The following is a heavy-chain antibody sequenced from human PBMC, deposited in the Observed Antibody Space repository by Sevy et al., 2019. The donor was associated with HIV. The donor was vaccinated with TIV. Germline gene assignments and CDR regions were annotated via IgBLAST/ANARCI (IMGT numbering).Heavy chain of an antibody. V-gene: IGHV4-34*01. CDR1: GGSFSGYY. D-gene: IGHD5-12*01. J-gene: IGHJ6*03. CDR3: ARNGGSGYLRRNYYYYYMDV. CDR2: INHSGST. Sequence: SETLSLTCAVYGGSFSGYYWSWIRQPPGKGLEWFGEINHSGSTNYNPSLKTRVTISVDTSKNQFSLKLSSVTAADTAVYYCARNGGSGYLRRNYYYYYMDVWGKGTTVTVSS.